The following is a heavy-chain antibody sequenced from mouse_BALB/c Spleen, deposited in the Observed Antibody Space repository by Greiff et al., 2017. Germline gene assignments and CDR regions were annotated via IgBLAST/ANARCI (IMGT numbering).Heavy chain of an antibody. Sequence: EVQVVESGGGLVQPGGSLRLSCATSGFTFTDYYMSWVRQPPGKALEWLGFIRNKANGYTTEYSASVKGRFTISRDNSQSILYLQMNTLRAEDSATYYCARDMRGYDGEDYAMDYWGQGTSVTVSS. D-gene: IGHD2-2*01. CDR3: ARDMRGYDGEDYAMDY. CDR2: IRNKANGYTT. CDR1: GFTFTDYY. V-gene: IGHV7-3*02. J-gene: IGHJ4*01.